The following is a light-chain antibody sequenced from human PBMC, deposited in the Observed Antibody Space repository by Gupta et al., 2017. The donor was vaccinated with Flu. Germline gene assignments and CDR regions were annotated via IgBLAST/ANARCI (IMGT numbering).Light chain of an antibody. Sequence: IVLTQSPGTLSLSPGERASLSCRASQSIGSSDLAWYQQKPGQAPRLLIFDASSRATGIPDRISGSGSATDFTRTSSRLEPEDCAVYYCQQYGRAPPSFGQGTRL. V-gene: IGKV3-20*01. CDR2: DAS. CDR3: QQYGRAPPS. CDR1: QSIGSSD. J-gene: IGKJ5*01.